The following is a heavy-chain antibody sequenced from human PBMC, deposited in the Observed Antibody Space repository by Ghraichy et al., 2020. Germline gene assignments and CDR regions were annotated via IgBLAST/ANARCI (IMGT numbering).Heavy chain of an antibody. Sequence: RGSLRLSCAASGFTFSSYSMNWVRQAPGKGLEWISYISSSSSTTHYADSVKGRFTISRDNAKNSLYLQMNSLRAEDTAVYYCARGGSSGWYLDYWGQGTLVSVSS. V-gene: IGHV3-48*01. J-gene: IGHJ4*02. CDR1: GFTFSSYS. D-gene: IGHD6-19*01. CDR3: ARGGSSGWYLDY. CDR2: ISSSSSTT.